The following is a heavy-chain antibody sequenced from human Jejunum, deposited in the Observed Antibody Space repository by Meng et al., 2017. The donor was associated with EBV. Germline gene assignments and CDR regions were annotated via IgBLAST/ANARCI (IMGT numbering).Heavy chain of an antibody. CDR1: SDSISNSNW. Sequence: QVQLQESGPGLVKPSGILSLTCTVSSDSISNSNWWSWVRQPPGKGLEWIGEVYHSGSTYYNPSLESRVTISIDTSKSQFSLSLNSVTAADTAVYYCARASLERLLEYWGQGTLVTVSS. CDR2: VYHSGST. CDR3: ARASLERLLEY. D-gene: IGHD1-1*01. V-gene: IGHV4-4*02. J-gene: IGHJ4*02.